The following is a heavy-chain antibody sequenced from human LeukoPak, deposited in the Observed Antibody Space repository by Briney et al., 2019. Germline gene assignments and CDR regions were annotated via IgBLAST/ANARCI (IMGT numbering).Heavy chain of an antibody. J-gene: IGHJ4*02. V-gene: IGHV3-23*01. CDR1: GFMFSSYA. D-gene: IGHD4-23*01. CDR2: ISNTGAST. Sequence: GGSLRLSCAASGFMFSSYAMNWARQVPGKGLEWASTISNTGASTYYADSVKGRFTISRDNPKNTLYLQMDSLRAEDTAVYYCARISNDYRGNPFDYWGQGTLVTVSP. CDR3: ARISNDYRGNPFDY.